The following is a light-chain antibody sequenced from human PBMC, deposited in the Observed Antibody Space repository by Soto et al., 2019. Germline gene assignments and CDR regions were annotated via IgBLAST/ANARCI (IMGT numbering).Light chain of an antibody. CDR2: GNS. CDR3: QSYDSSLSGWL. CDR1: SSNIGAGYG. Sequence: QSVLTQPPSVSGAPGQRVTISCTGRSSNIGAGYGVHWYQQLPGTAPKLLIYGNSNRPSGVPDRFSGSKSGTSAFLAITGLQAEDEADYYCQSYDSSLSGWLFGGGTKLTVL. J-gene: IGLJ3*02. V-gene: IGLV1-40*01.